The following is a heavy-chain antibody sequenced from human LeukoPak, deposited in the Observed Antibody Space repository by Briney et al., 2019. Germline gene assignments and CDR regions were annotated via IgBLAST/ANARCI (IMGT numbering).Heavy chain of an antibody. CDR3: AREKTAYYYDSSGFSEGAFDI. J-gene: IGHJ3*02. CDR2: VYYSGST. CDR1: GGSISSGGEY. D-gene: IGHD3-22*01. V-gene: IGHV4-31*03. Sequence: SQTLSLTCTVSGGSISSGGEYWSWIRQHPGEGLEWIGYVYYSGSTYYNPSLKSRVTISVDTSENQFSLKLSSVTAADTAVYYCAREKTAYYYDSSGFSEGAFDIWGQGTMVTVSS.